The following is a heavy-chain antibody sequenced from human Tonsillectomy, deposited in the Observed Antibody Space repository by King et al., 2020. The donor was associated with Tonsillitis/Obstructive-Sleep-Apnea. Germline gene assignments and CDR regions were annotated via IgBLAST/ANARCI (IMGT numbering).Heavy chain of an antibody. D-gene: IGHD2-2*02. V-gene: IGHV3-53*01. CDR2: IYSGGGT. CDR1: GFTVSSDY. J-gene: IGHJ6*02. Sequence: VQLVESGGGLIQPGGSVRLSCAASGFTVSSDYMSWVRQAPRKGLEWVSIIYSGGGTYYADSVKGRFTISRDNSKNTLYLQMNSLRAEDTAVYYCARDRVVVVPAAIPVYYCHGMDVWGQGTTVTVSS. CDR3: ARDRVVVVPAAIPVYYCHGMDV.